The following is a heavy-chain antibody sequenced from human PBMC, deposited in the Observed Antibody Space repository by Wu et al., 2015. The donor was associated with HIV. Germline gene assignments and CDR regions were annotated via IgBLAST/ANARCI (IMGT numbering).Heavy chain of an antibody. CDR1: GYTFTSYY. J-gene: IGHJ4*02. D-gene: IGHD3-10*01. CDR2: INPSGGST. CDR3: ARVGQVTMVRGAADY. Sequence: QVQLVQSGAEVKKPGASVKVSCKASGYTFTSYYMHWVRQAPGQGLEWMGIINPSGGSTSYAQKFQGRVTMTRDTSTSTVYTELSSLRSEDTAVYYCARVGQVTMVRGAADYWGQGTLVTVSS. V-gene: IGHV1-46*01.